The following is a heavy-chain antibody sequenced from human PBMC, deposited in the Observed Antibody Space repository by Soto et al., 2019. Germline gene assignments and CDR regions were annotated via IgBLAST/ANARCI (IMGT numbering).Heavy chain of an antibody. CDR3: ARDFVEVEGWGGWSSYGMDV. CDR2: ISAYNGNA. CDR1: GYTFTSYG. J-gene: IGHJ6*02. D-gene: IGHD6-19*01. Sequence: AASVKVSCKASGYTFTSYGISWVRQAPGQGLEWMGWISAYNGNANYAQKLQGRVTMTTDTSTSTAYMELRSLRSDDTAVYYCARDFVEVEGWGGWSSYGMDVWGQGTTVTVSS. V-gene: IGHV1-18*01.